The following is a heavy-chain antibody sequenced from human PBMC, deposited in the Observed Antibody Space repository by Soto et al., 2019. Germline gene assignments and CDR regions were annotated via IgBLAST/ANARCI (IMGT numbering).Heavy chain of an antibody. Sequence: PGGSLRLSCAASGFTFSSSAMHWVRQARGKGLEWVAVISYDGSNKYYADSVKGRFTISRDNSKNTLYLQMNSLRAEDTAVYYCARDKRDLRFLEWSYYFDYWGQGTLVTVSS. D-gene: IGHD3-3*01. V-gene: IGHV3-30-3*01. J-gene: IGHJ4*02. CDR1: GFTFSSSA. CDR2: ISYDGSNK. CDR3: ARDKRDLRFLEWSYYFDY.